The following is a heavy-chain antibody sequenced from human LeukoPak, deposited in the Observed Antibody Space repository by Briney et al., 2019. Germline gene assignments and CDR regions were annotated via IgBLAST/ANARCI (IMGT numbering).Heavy chain of an antibody. D-gene: IGHD4-17*01. Sequence: GGSLRLSCAASGFTFSSYWMSWVRQAPGKGLEWVANIKQDGSEKYYVDSVKGRFTISRGNAKNSLYLQMNSLRAEDTAVYYCARVLDYGDANFDYWGQGTLVTVSS. CDR1: GFTFSSYW. J-gene: IGHJ4*02. CDR2: IKQDGSEK. CDR3: ARVLDYGDANFDY. V-gene: IGHV3-7*01.